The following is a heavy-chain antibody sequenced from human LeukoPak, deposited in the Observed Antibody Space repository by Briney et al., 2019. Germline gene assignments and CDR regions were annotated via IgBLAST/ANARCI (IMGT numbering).Heavy chain of an antibody. Sequence: PSETLSLTCTVSGGSINSYYWSWIRQPPGKGLEWIGDIYYSGSPDYSPSLKSRVTISVATSKNQFSLQLNSVTPEDTAVYYCAGYSSSWYYYYYGMDVWGQGTTVTVSS. CDR1: GGSINSYY. CDR2: IYYSGSP. V-gene: IGHV4-59*04. J-gene: IGHJ6*02. D-gene: IGHD6-13*01. CDR3: AGYSSSWYYYYYGMDV.